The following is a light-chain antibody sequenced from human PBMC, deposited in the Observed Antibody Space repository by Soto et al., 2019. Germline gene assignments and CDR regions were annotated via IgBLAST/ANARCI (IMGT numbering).Light chain of an antibody. V-gene: IGLV2-23*02. Sequence: QSVLTQPASVSGSPGQSITISCTGTNSDIGNYNIVSWYQQHPDKAPKLIIYEVTKRPSGVSNRFSGSKSGNTASLTISGLQAEEEGDYHCCSYAGSDVLVFGTGTKFTVL. CDR1: NSDIGNYNI. J-gene: IGLJ1*01. CDR2: EVT. CDR3: CSYAGSDVLV.